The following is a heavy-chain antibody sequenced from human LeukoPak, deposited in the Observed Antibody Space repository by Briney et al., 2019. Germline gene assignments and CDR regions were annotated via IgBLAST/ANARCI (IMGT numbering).Heavy chain of an antibody. CDR3: AELGITMIGGV. Sequence: PGGSLRLSCATSGFSSSSYAMSWVRQAPGKGLEWVSAMSSSDDGRYYAASVRDRFTISRDTSRSTLYLQMNSLRAEDAAVYYCAELGITMIGGVWGKGTTVTISS. CDR2: MSSSDDGR. CDR1: GFSSSSYA. J-gene: IGHJ6*04. V-gene: IGHV3-23*01. D-gene: IGHD3-10*02.